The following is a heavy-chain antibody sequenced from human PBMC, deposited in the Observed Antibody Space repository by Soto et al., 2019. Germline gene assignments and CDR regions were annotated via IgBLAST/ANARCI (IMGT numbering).Heavy chain of an antibody. CDR3: ARDGHYSSGYYSEAFDI. D-gene: IGHD3-22*01. J-gene: IGHJ3*02. V-gene: IGHV3-53*01. Sequence: VGSLRLSCAASGFTVSSNYMSWVRQAPGKGLEWVSVIYSGGSTYYADSVKGRFTISRDNSKNTLYLQMNSLRAEDTAVYYCARDGHYSSGYYSEAFDIWGQGAMVTVSS. CDR1: GFTVSSNY. CDR2: IYSGGST.